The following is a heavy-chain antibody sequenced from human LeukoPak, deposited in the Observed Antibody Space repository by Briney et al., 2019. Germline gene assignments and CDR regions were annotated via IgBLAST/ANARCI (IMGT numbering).Heavy chain of an antibody. Sequence: GGSLGLSCTVSGFIFSSSGIHWVRQAPGKGLVWVAGISYDGSEKYYAESVKGRFTISRDYSKTTVYLQMNSLEIEDTAVYYCAKDLLAVTAPKTYFDFWGQGTLVTVPS. V-gene: IGHV3-30*18. J-gene: IGHJ4*02. CDR2: ISYDGSEK. D-gene: IGHD2-21*02. CDR1: GFIFSSSG. CDR3: AKDLLAVTAPKTYFDF.